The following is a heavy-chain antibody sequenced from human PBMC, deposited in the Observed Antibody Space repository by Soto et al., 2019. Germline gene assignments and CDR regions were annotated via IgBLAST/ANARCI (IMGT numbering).Heavy chain of an antibody. V-gene: IGHV3-11*01. CDR1: GFTFSDYY. D-gene: IGHD6-13*01. J-gene: IGHJ3*02. CDR2: ISSSGSTI. CDR3: AGWKGQQRVREDDAFDI. Sequence: GGSLRLSCAASGFTFSDYYMSWIRQAPGKGLEWVSYISSSGSTIYYADSVKGRFTISRDNAKNSLYLQMNSLRAEDTAVYYCAGWKGQQRVREDDAFDIWGQGTMVTVSS.